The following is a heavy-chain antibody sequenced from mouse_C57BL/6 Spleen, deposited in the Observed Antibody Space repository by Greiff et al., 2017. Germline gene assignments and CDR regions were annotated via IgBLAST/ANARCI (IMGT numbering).Heavy chain of an antibody. CDR2: IYPRSGNT. CDR3: ALYDYDGNGAMDY. J-gene: IGHJ4*01. V-gene: IGHV1-81*01. Sequence: VQLQQSGAELARPGASVKLSCKASGYTFTSYGISWVKQRTGQGLEWIGEIYPRSGNTYYNEKFKGKATLTADKSSSTAYLELRSLTSDDSAVYFCALYDYDGNGAMDYWGQGTSVTVSS. CDR1: GYTFTSYG. D-gene: IGHD2-4*01.